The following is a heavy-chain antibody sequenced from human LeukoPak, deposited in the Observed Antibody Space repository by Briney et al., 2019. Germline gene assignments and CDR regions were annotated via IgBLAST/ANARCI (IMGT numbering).Heavy chain of an antibody. D-gene: IGHD6-6*01. CDR2: IYTSGST. CDR1: GGSISSGSYY. Sequence: SETLSLTCTVSGGSISSGSYYWSWIRQPAGKGLEWIGRIYTSGSTNYNPSLKSRVTISVDTSKNQFSLKLSSVTAADTAVYYCAISSSSDYYYYYMDVWGKGTTVTISS. J-gene: IGHJ6*03. CDR3: AISSSSDYYYYYMDV. V-gene: IGHV4-61*02.